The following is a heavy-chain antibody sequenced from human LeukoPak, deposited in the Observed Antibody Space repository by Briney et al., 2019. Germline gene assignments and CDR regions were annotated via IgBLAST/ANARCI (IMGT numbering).Heavy chain of an antibody. J-gene: IGHJ5*02. Sequence: PSQALSLTCTVSGGSISSSSYYWGWIRQPPGKGLEWIGSIYYSGSTYYNPSLKSRVTISVDTSKNQFSLKLSSVTAADTAVYYCARSPKLSQWLVWFDPWGQGTLVTVSS. CDR1: GGSISSSSYY. CDR3: ARSPKLSQWLVWFDP. V-gene: IGHV4-39*07. D-gene: IGHD6-19*01. CDR2: IYYSGST.